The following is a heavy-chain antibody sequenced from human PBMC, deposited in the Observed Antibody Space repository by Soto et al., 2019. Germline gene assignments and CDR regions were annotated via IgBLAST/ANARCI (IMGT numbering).Heavy chain of an antibody. CDR3: ARGEWGHYGYDTRSSFYFRS. J-gene: IGHJ4*02. CDR1: GGSLSGYY. V-gene: IGHV4-34*01. Sequence: QVHLQQWGAGLLKPSETLSLTCIVNGGSLSGYYWSWVRQPPGKGLECIGEITHTGITNYNPSLTSRVTISVDTSKNQFSLNVSSVTAADTALYSCARGEWGHYGYDTRSSFYFRSWGQGTLVSVSS. D-gene: IGHD3-22*01. CDR2: ITHTGIT.